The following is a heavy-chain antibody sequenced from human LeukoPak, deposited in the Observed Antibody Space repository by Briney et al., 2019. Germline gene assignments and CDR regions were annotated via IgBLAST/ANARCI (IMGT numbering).Heavy chain of an antibody. CDR1: GGTFSSYA. CDR2: IIPIFGTA. J-gene: IGHJ4*02. CDR3: ARDSYDSSGYYYVGDDY. Sequence: SVKVSCKASGGTFSSYAISWVLQAPGQGLEWMGRIIPIFGTANYAQKFQGRVTITTDESTSTAYMELSSLRSEDTAVYYCARDSYDSSGYYYVGDDYWGQGTLVTVSS. D-gene: IGHD3-22*01. V-gene: IGHV1-69*05.